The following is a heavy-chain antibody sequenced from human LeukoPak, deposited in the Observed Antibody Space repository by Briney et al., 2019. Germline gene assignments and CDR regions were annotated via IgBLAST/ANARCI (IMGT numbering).Heavy chain of an antibody. CDR2: IYYSGST. J-gene: IGHJ3*02. CDR3: ARDRSSTTDAFDI. Sequence: PSETLSLTCAVYGGSFSGYYWSWLRQPPGKGLEWIGYIYYSGSTNYNPSLKSRVTISVDTSKNQFSLKLSSVTAADTAVYYCARDRSSTTDAFDIWGQGTMVTVSS. CDR1: GGSFSGYY. V-gene: IGHV4-59*01. D-gene: IGHD4-17*01.